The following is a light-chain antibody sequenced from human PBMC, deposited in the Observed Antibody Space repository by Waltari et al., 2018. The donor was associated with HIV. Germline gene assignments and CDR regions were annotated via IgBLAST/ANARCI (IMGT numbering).Light chain of an antibody. CDR2: QGS. CDR1: QKNSSW. Sequence: DIHITPSPSTLSASVGDRVTITCRASQKNSSWLAWYQQKPRKAPNLLIYQGSTLQGGVPSRVSGSGSGTDFTLTINKLQSDDFGTYYCQQYDTFPYTFGPGTNLEIK. V-gene: IGKV1-5*01. CDR3: QQYDTFPYT. J-gene: IGKJ2*01.